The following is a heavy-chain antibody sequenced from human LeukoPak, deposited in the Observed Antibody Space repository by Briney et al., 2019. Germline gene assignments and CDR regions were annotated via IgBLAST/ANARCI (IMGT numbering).Heavy chain of an antibody. CDR3: AKDKLEQWLVPVGAFDI. V-gene: IGHV3-53*01. Sequence: GGSLRLSCAASGLTVSSNYMSWVRQAPGKGLEWVSLIYSGGSTYYADSVKGRFTVSRDDPHNTLYLQMNSVRAEDTAVYFCAKDKLEQWLVPVGAFDIWGQGTTVTVSS. D-gene: IGHD6-19*01. CDR2: IYSGGST. J-gene: IGHJ3*02. CDR1: GLTVSSNY.